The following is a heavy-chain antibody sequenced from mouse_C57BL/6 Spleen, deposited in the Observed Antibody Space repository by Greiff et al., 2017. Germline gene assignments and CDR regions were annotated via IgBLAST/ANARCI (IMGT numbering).Heavy chain of an antibody. CDR2: ISSGGDYI. CDR1: GFTFSSYA. D-gene: IGHD2-3*01. J-gene: IGHJ2*01. CDR3: TRGYEEGYFDY. V-gene: IGHV5-9-1*02. Sequence: EVKLMESGEGLVKPGGSLKLSCAASGFTFSSYAMSWVRQTPEKRLEWVAYISSGGDYIYYADTVKGRFTISRDNARNTLYLQMSSLKAEDTAMYYCTRGYEEGYFDYWGQGTTLTVSA.